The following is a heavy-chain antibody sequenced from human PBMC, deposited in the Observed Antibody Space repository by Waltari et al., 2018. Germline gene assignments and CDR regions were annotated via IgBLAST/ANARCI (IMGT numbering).Heavy chain of an antibody. V-gene: IGHV4-61*02. CDR1: GGSISSGSYN. J-gene: IGHJ4*02. CDR2: IYTSGRT. D-gene: IGHD6-19*01. CDR3: ARGATSMAGGAFDY. Sequence: QVQLQESGPGLVKPSQTLSLTCTVSGGSISSGSYNWSWIRQPAGKGMEWIGRIYTSGRTNYNPPLKSRVTISGDTSKNHCSLKLSSVPAADTAVYYCARGATSMAGGAFDYWGQGTLVTVSS.